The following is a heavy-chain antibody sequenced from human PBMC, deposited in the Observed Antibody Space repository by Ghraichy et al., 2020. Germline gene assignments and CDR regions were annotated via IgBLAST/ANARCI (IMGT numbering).Heavy chain of an antibody. Sequence: SETLSLTCTVSGGSISSSSSYWGWIRQPPGKGLEWIGSIYYSGTTYYNPSLKSRVTISVDTSKNQFSLKLSSVTAADTAVYYCARHKVDGGSSWFYGMDVWGQGTTVTVSS. J-gene: IGHJ6*02. V-gene: IGHV4-39*01. D-gene: IGHD6-13*01. CDR1: GGSISSSSSY. CDR3: ARHKVDGGSSWFYGMDV. CDR2: IYYSGTT.